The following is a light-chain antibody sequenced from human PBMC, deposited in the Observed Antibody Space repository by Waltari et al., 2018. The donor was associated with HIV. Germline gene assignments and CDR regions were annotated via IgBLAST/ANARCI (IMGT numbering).Light chain of an antibody. J-gene: IGLJ3*02. CDR2: RNN. Sequence: QSVLTQPPSASGTPGQTVTISCSGSSSNIGGNYVYWYQRLPGTAPKLLIYRNNRRPSGVPDRFSGSKSGTSASLAISVLRSEDEADYYCAAWDDSLSGWVFGGGTKVTVL. CDR3: AAWDDSLSGWV. CDR1: SSNIGGNY. V-gene: IGLV1-47*01.